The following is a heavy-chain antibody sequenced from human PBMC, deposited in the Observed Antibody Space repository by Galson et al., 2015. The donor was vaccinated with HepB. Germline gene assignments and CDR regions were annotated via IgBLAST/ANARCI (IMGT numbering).Heavy chain of an antibody. J-gene: IGHJ4*02. CDR1: GFTFSGSA. V-gene: IGHV3-73*01. Sequence: SLRLSCAASGFTFSGSAMHWVRQASGKGLEWVGRIRSKANSYATAYAASVKGRFTISRDDSKNTAYLQMNSLKTEDTAVYYCTSSWYSSTRCLDYWGQGTLVTVSS. CDR2: IRSKANSYAT. CDR3: TSSWYSSTRCLDY. D-gene: IGHD6-13*01.